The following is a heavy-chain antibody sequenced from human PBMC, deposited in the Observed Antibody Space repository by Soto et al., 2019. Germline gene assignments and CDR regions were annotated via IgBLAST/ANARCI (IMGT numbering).Heavy chain of an antibody. CDR1: GISTSSYL. V-gene: IGHV3-7*03. CDR2: IKKDGTEK. J-gene: IGHJ4*02. D-gene: IGHD5-18*01. CDR3: VTGYHSDY. Sequence: GGSLRLSCAASGISTSSYLMGWVRQAPGRGLEWVASIKKDGTEKYYMDSLKGRFTISRDNALNSLYLQMNSLRAEDTAVYFCVTGYHSDYWGQGTLVTVSS.